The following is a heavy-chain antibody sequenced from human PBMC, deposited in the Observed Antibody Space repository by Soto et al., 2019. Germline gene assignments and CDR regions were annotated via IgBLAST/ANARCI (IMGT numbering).Heavy chain of an antibody. J-gene: IGHJ4*02. V-gene: IGHV3-21*02. CDR3: ARDPPLSMIVVVGVDDF. CDR1: GFTFSNYN. CDR2: ISSSSTFK. D-gene: IGHD3-22*01. Sequence: EVQLVESGGGLVKPGGSLRLSCAASGFTFSNYNMNWVRQAPGKGLEWVSSISSSSTFKNYADSVKGRFTISRDNDKNSVYLHMSSLGAEDTAVYYYARDPPLSMIVVVGVDDFWGQGTLVTVSS.